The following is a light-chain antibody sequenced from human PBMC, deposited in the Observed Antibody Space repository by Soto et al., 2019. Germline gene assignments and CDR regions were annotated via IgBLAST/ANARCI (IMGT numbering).Light chain of an antibody. CDR3: SSYTSSILV. V-gene: IGLV2-14*01. CDR1: NSDVGGYNY. CDR2: EVS. Sequence: QSALTQPASVSGSPGQSITISCTGTNSDVGGYNYVSWYQQYPGKAPKLMIYEVSNRPSGVSNRFSGSKSGNTASLTISGLQAEDEADYYCSSYTSSILVFGGGTSSPS. J-gene: IGLJ3*02.